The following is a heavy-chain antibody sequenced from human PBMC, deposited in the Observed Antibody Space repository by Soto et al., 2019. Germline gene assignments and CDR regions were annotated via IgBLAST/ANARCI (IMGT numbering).Heavy chain of an antibody. D-gene: IGHD1-26*01. CDR1: GFTFSRHA. V-gene: IGHV3-23*01. CDR2: ISGSGGGI. CDR3: AKRQMVGLADYFDY. J-gene: IGHJ4*02. Sequence: EVQLLESGGGLVQPGGSLRLSCAASGFTFSRHAMSWVRQAPGKGLEWVSVISGSGGGIYYAGSVKGRFTISRDNSKNMLYLQMSSLRAEDTAIYYCAKRQMVGLADYFDYWGQGTLVTVSS.